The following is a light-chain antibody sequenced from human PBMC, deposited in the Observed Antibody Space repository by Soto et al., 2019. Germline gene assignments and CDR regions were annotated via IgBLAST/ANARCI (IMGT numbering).Light chain of an antibody. J-gene: IGKJ2*01. CDR2: DAS. CDR3: QQRYNWPNT. CDR1: QSVGTY. Sequence: EIVLTQSPATLSLSPGERATLSCRASQSVGTYLAWYQHNPGQAPRLLIYDASNRATGIPARFSRSGSGTDFTLTISSPEPEDFAVYYCQQRYNWPNTFGQGTKLEIK. V-gene: IGKV3-11*01.